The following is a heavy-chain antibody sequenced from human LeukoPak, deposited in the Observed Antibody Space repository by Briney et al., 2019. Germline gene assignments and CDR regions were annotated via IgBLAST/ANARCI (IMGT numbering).Heavy chain of an antibody. V-gene: IGHV4-59*01. CDR1: GGSISSYY. CDR3: ARVCCSLRFWQWLPYFDC. CDR2: IYYSGST. D-gene: IGHD3-3*01. Sequence: SETLSLTCTVSGGSISSYYWSWIRQPPGKVLVWIGYIYYSGSTNYNPSLKSRVTISVDTSKNQFSLKLSSVTAPDWALYYCARVCCSLRFWQWLPYFDCWGQGALVTLSS. J-gene: IGHJ4*02.